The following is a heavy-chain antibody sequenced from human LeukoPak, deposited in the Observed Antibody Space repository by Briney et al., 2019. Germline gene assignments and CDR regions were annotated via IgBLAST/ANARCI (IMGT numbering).Heavy chain of an antibody. CDR1: GFTSCTYI. V-gene: IGHV3-30*04. Sequence: GGSLRLSCAASGFTSCTYIMHWVRQAPGKGLDWVTFISYAGSNQYYTDSVKGRFTISRDNSKNTLYLQMNSLRAEDTAVYYCARGLIYGAFDYWGQGTLVTVSS. CDR2: ISYAGSNQ. D-gene: IGHD3/OR15-3a*01. CDR3: ARGLIYGAFDY. J-gene: IGHJ4*02.